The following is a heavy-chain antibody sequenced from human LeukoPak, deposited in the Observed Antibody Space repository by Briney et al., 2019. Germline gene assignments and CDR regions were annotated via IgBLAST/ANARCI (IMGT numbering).Heavy chain of an antibody. CDR2: MNPNSGNT. CDR3: ARRIAAAGTNWFDP. CDR1: VYSFTSYD. D-gene: IGHD6-13*01. V-gene: IGHV1-8*01. Sequence: ASVKVSCKASVYSFTSYDIKWVREATGQGLEWMVWMNPNSGNTGYAQKFQGRVTMTTNTSISTAYMELSRLRSDDTAVYYCARRIAAAGTNWFDPWGQGTLVTVSS. J-gene: IGHJ5*02.